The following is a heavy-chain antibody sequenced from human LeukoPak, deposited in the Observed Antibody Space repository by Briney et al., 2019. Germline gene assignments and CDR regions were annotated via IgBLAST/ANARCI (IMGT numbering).Heavy chain of an antibody. Sequence: GGSLRLSCAASGFTFSSYWMHWVRQAPGKGLVWVSRINSDGSSTSYADSAKGRFTISRDNARNTLYLQMNSLRAEDTAVYYCARDRAAAGTSLDYWGQGTLVTVSS. CDR2: INSDGSST. CDR1: GFTFSSYW. D-gene: IGHD6-13*01. J-gene: IGHJ4*02. V-gene: IGHV3-74*01. CDR3: ARDRAAAGTSLDY.